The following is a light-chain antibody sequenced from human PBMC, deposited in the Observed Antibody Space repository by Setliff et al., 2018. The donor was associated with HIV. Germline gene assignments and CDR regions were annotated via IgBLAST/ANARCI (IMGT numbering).Light chain of an antibody. CDR1: SSDIGGHNL. CDR2: NVY. V-gene: IGLV2-23*02. J-gene: IGLJ1*01. CDR3: CSYSRSTVPYV. Sequence: QSVLAQVASVSGSLGQLITISCTGSSSDIGGHNLVSWFRVDPGKAPKLIIYNVYLLASGVSPRFSASKSGNTASLTIFGLQSEDEGVYYCCSYSRSTVPYVFGSGTKVTVL.